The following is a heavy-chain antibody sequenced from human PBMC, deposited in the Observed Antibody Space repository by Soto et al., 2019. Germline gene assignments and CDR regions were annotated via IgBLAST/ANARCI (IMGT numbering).Heavy chain of an antibody. D-gene: IGHD2-8*02. Sequence: QVQLVESGGGVDQHGRSLRLSCAASGFSFSISPMHWVRQAPGKGPEWVALISYDGTNKFYADSVKGRFTISRDNSKSTLYLHVDSLRPEDAAVYYCARDPKTTGGQHWAFNYFDSWGQGTLVTVSS. V-gene: IGHV3-30-3*01. CDR1: GFSFSISP. CDR3: ARDPKTTGGQHWAFNYFDS. J-gene: IGHJ4*02. CDR2: ISYDGTNK.